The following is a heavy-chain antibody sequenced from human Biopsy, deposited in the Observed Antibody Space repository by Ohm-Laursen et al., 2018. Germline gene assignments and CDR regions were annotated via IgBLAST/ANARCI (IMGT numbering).Heavy chain of an antibody. V-gene: IGHV1-2*02. CDR1: GYTFTGQY. CDR3: AKGQDLRGGAEYFQH. Sequence: VASVKVSCKASGYTFTGQYLHWVRQVPGQGLEWMGWINPHSGTTKFAQDFQGRVTMTRDTSITTAYMELRRLRSDDTAVYYCAKGQDLRGGAEYFQHWGQGALVTVYS. D-gene: IGHD2-15*01. J-gene: IGHJ1*01. CDR2: INPHSGTT.